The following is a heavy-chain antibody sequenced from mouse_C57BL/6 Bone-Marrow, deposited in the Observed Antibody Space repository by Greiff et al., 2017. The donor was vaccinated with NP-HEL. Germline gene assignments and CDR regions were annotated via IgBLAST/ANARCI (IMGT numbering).Heavy chain of an antibody. Sequence: EVHLVESGGGLVQSGRSLRLSCATSGFTFSDFYMEWVRQAPGKGLEWIAASRNKANDYTTEYSASVKGRFIVSRDTSQSILYLQMNALRAEDTAIYYCARDVDYDYEDYAMDYWGQGTSVTVSS. CDR3: ARDVDYDYEDYAMDY. V-gene: IGHV7-1*01. D-gene: IGHD2-4*01. CDR1: GFTFSDFY. CDR2: SRNKANDYTT. J-gene: IGHJ4*01.